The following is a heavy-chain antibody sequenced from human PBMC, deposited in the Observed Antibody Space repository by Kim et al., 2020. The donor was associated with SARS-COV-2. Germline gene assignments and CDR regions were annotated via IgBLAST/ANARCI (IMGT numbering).Heavy chain of an antibody. V-gene: IGHV3-74*01. D-gene: IGHD1-26*01. J-gene: IGHJ3*02. CDR2: ISSDGSST. Sequence: GGSLRLSCAGSGFTFSSYWMHWVRQAPGKGLVWVSRISSDGSSTSYADFVKGRFTISRDNAKNTVYLQMNSLRAEDTAVYYCARGSSGSYPRAYDIWGQG. CDR3: ARGSSGSYPRAYDI. CDR1: GFTFSSYW.